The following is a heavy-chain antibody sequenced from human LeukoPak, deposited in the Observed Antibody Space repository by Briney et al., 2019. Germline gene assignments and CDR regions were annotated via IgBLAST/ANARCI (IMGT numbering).Heavy chain of an antibody. D-gene: IGHD1-20*01. CDR3: AKDRTGYSWIHDY. CDR2: ISGSGDST. V-gene: IGHV3-23*01. Sequence: GGSLRLSCAASGFIFSTYVMSWVRQAPGKGLEWVSAISGSGDSTYYADSVKGRFTISRDNSKNTLYLQMNSLRAEDTAVYYCAKDRTGYSWIHDYWGQGTLVTVSS. J-gene: IGHJ4*02. CDR1: GFIFSTYV.